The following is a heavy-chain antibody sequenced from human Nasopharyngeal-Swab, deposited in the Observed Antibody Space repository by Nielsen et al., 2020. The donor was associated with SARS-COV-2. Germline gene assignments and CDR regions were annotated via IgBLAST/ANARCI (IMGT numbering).Heavy chain of an antibody. V-gene: IGHV1-2*05. CDR2: INPNSGGT. CDR1: GYTFTGYY. J-gene: IGHJ6*02. D-gene: IGHD6-13*01. Sequence: ASVQVSCKASGYTFTGYYMHWVRQAPGQGLEWMGRINPNSGGTNYAQKFQGRVTMTSDTSISTAYMELSRLRSDDTVVYYCAREVLGIAATGYYGMDVWGQGTTVTVSS. CDR3: AREVLGIAATGYYGMDV.